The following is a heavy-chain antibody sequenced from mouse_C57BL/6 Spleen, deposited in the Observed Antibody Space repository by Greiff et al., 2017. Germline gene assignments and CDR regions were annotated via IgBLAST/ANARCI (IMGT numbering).Heavy chain of an antibody. CDR3: ARDAPYYYGSSYAYAMDY. CDR2: SRNKANDYTT. CDR1: GFTFSDFY. Sequence: EVQLVESGGGLVQSGRSLRLSCATSGFTFSDFYMEWVRQAPGKGLEWIAASRNKANDYTTEYSASVKGRFIVSRDTSQSILYLQMNALRAEDTAIYYCARDAPYYYGSSYAYAMDYWGQGTSVTVSS. J-gene: IGHJ4*01. V-gene: IGHV7-1*01. D-gene: IGHD1-1*01.